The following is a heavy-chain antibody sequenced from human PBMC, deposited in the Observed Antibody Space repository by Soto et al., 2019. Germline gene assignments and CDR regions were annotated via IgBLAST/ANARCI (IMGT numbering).Heavy chain of an antibody. Sequence: EVQLVESGGGLVQPGGSLRLSCAASGFTFSSYSMNWVRQAPGKGLEWVSSISSSSSYIYYADSVKGRFTISRDNAKNSLYLQMNSLRAEDTAVYYCARGGSYGSVDYWGQGTLVTVSS. CDR3: ARGGSYGSVDY. D-gene: IGHD3-10*01. CDR2: ISSSSSYI. V-gene: IGHV3-21*01. J-gene: IGHJ4*02. CDR1: GFTFSSYS.